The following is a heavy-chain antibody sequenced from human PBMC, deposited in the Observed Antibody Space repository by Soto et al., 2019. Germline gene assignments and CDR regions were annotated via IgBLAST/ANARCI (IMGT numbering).Heavy chain of an antibody. V-gene: IGHV1-18*01. CDR1: GYKFTHYG. CDR2: VSTYNGNT. D-gene: IGHD3-10*01. J-gene: IGHJ4*02. CDR3: ARATSMVPGIIMAVDY. Sequence: QVQLVQSGGEVKKPGASVKVSCKASGYKFTHYGISWVRQAPGQGLEWMGWVSTYNGNTIYTQKFQGRVTMTTDTSTTTGYMDMRNLRSDDTAVYYCARATSMVPGIIMAVDYWGQGTLVTVSS.